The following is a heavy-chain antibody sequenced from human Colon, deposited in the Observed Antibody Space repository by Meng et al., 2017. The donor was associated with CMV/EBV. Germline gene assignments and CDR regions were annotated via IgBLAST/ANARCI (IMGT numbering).Heavy chain of an antibody. V-gene: IGHV4-39*01. J-gene: IGHJ4*02. CDR3: ASFSSSWYDDY. CDR2: IYYSGST. Sequence: TVSGGYISSSSYYWGWIRQPPGKGLEWIGSIYYSGSTYYNPSLKSRVTISVDTSKNQFSLKLSSVTAADTAVYYCASFSSSWYDDYWGQGTLVTVSS. CDR1: GGYISSSSYY. D-gene: IGHD6-13*01.